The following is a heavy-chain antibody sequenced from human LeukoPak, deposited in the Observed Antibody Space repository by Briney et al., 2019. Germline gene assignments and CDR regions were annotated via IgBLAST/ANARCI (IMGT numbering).Heavy chain of an antibody. Sequence: SETLSLTCAVYGGAFSGYYWSWIRQPPGKGLEWIGEINHSGSTNYNPSLNSRVTISVDTSKNQFSLKLSSVPAADTAVYYCAKGFWSGYLFDYWGQGTLVTVSS. D-gene: IGHD3-3*01. CDR3: AKGFWSGYLFDY. J-gene: IGHJ4*02. CDR1: GGAFSGYY. CDR2: INHSGST. V-gene: IGHV4-34*01.